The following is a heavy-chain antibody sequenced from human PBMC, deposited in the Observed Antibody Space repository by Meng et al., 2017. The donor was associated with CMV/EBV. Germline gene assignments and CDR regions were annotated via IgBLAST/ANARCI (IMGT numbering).Heavy chain of an antibody. D-gene: IGHD1-7*01. J-gene: IGHJ4*02. CDR1: GFTFSSYA. V-gene: IGHV3-23*01. CDR3: AKVSNWNYVPFDY. CDR2: ISGSGGSA. Sequence: GGSLRLSCAASGFTFSSYAMSWVRQAPGKGLEWVSAISGSGGSAYYADSVKGRFTISRDNSKNTLYLQMNSLRAEDTAVYYCAKVSNWNYVPFDYWGQGTLVTVSS.